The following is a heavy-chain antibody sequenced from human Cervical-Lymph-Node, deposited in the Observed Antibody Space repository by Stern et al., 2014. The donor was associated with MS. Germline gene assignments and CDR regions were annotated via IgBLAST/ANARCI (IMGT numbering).Heavy chain of an antibody. V-gene: IGHV4-4*02. CDR3: ATGRTALLDY. Sequence: VQLVESVPGLVKPSGTLSLTFAVSGGSISSGHWWTWVRPPPGRGLEWLGEIFHSGSTIYNPSLKSRVTMSFDKSKTHFPLKLTSVTAADTAVYYCATGRTALLDYWGQGTLVTVSS. CDR2: IFHSGST. CDR1: GGSISSGHW. D-gene: IGHD1/OR15-1a*01. J-gene: IGHJ4*02.